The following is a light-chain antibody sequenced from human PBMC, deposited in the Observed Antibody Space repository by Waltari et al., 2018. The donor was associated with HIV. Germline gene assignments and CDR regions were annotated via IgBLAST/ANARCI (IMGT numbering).Light chain of an antibody. CDR1: QSISRS. J-gene: IGKJ2*01. CDR2: AAS. V-gene: IGKV1-39*01. Sequence: DIQMTQSPYPLSASVGDRVTITCRASQSISRSLNWYQQKPGQAPKLLIYAASSLHGGVPSRFTASGSWTDFTLIISSLQPEDSATYYCQQTYNTPHTFGQGTKLEIK. CDR3: QQTYNTPHT.